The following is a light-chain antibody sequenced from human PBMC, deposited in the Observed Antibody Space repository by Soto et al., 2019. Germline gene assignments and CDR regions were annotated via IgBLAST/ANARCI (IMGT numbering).Light chain of an antibody. J-gene: IGLJ3*02. Sequence: QSVLTQPPSVSGAPGQRVTISCTGSSSNIGAGYDVYWYQQLPGTAPKLLIYGNNNRPSGVPDRFSGSKSGTSGSLAITGLQAEDEADYYCQSYDSSPSGSVFGGGTKVTVL. V-gene: IGLV1-40*01. CDR1: SSNIGAGYD. CDR2: GNN. CDR3: QSYDSSPSGSV.